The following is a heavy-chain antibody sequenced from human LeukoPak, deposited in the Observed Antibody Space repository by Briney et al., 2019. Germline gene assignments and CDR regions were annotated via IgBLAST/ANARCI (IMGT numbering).Heavy chain of an antibody. Sequence: GASVKVSCKASGYTFTGYYMHWVRQAPGQGLEWMGWINPNSGGTNYAQKFQGRVTMTRVTSISTAYMELSRLRSDDTAVYYCARALGVVVPAAVTGGYYYYMDVWGKGTTVTVSS. V-gene: IGHV1-2*02. D-gene: IGHD2-2*01. CDR2: INPNSGGT. CDR3: ARALGVVVPAAVTGGYYYYMDV. CDR1: GYTFTGYY. J-gene: IGHJ6*03.